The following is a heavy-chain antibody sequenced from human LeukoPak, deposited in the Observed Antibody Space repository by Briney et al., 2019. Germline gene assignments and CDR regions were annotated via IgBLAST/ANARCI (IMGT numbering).Heavy chain of an antibody. CDR1: GYTFTGYY. D-gene: IGHD1-26*01. CDR2: INPNSGGT. CDR3: ARERETPGLYFDY. Sequence: ASVKVSCKASGYTFTGYYMHWVRQAPGQGLEWMGWINPNSGGTNYAQKFQGRVTMTRDTSISTAYMELSRLRSDDTAVYYCARERETPGLYFDYWGQGTLVTVSS. J-gene: IGHJ4*02. V-gene: IGHV1-2*02.